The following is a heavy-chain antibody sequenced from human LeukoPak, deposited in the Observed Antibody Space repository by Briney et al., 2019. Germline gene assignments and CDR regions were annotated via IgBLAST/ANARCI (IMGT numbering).Heavy chain of an antibody. Sequence: SETLSLTCAVSADSFSSHYWTWIRQSPGKGLEGIGYISYIGSTNYNPSLKSRVNISIDTSKNQFSLKLRSVTAADTAVYYCARDLVTVTKGFDIWGQGTMVSVSS. CDR3: ARDLVTVTKGFDI. D-gene: IGHD4-17*01. J-gene: IGHJ3*02. V-gene: IGHV4-59*11. CDR2: ISYIGST. CDR1: ADSFSSHY.